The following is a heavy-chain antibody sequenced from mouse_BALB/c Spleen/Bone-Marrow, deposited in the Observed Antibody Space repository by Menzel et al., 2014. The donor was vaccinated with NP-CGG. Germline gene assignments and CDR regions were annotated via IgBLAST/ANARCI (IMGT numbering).Heavy chain of an antibody. CDR1: GFTFSSFG. CDR3: ARGGNWEDFDY. CDR2: ISSGSSTI. J-gene: IGHJ2*01. D-gene: IGHD4-1*01. Sequence: LVEFGGGLVQPGGSRKLSCAAFGFTFSSFGMHWVRQAPERGLEWVAYISSGSSTIFYADTVKGRFTISRDNPKDTLFLQMTSLRSEDTAMYYCARGGNWEDFDYWGQGTTLTVSS. V-gene: IGHV5-17*02.